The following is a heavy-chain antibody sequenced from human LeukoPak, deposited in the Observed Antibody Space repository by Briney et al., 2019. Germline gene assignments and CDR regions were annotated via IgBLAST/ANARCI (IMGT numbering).Heavy chain of an antibody. V-gene: IGHV3-66*01. D-gene: IGHD3-16*01. CDR2: IYSGGST. CDR1: EFSVGSNY. J-gene: IGHJ4*02. Sequence: GGSLRLSCAASEFSVGSNYMTWVRQAPGKGLEWVSLIYSGGSTYYADSVKGRFTISRDNSKNTLYLQMNSLRAEDTAVYYCAREKGGNLGYWGQGTLVTVSS. CDR3: AREKGGNLGY.